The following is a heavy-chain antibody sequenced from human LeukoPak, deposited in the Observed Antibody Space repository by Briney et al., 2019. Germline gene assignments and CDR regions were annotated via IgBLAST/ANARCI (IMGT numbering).Heavy chain of an antibody. V-gene: IGHV5-51*01. D-gene: IGHD2-2*01. CDR3: ARHLGYCSSTSCYGDY. J-gene: IGHJ4*02. CDR1: GYSFTSYW. CDR2: IYPGDSDT. Sequence: GESLKISCKGSGYSFTSYWNGWVRQMPGKGLEWMAIIYPGDSDTRYSPSFQGQVTISADKSISTAYLQWSSLKASDTAMYYCARHLGYCSSTSCYGDYWGQGTLVTVSS.